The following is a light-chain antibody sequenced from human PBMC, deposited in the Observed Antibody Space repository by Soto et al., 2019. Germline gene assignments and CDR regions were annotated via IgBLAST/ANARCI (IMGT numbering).Light chain of an antibody. V-gene: IGKV3-20*01. Sequence: EXXXTQSXGTXSLSPGERATLSCRASQNINSXYLAWYQQKPGQAPRLLIYGASSRATGIPDRFSGSGSGTDFTLTISRLEPEDFAVYYCQQFGSSPGFTFGPGTKVDIK. CDR3: QQFGSSPGFT. J-gene: IGKJ3*01. CDR2: GAS. CDR1: QNINSXY.